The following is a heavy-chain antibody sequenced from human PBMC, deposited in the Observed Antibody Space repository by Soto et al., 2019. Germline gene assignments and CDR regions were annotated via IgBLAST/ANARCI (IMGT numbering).Heavy chain of an antibody. CDR2: IKQDGSEK. CDR3: ARAGYSSSWYVTY. Sequence: GGSLRLSCAASGFTFSSYWMSWVRQAPGKGLEWVANIKQDGSEKYYVDSVKGRFTISRDNAKNSLYLQMNSLRAEDTAVYCCARAGYSSSWYVTYWGQGTLVTVSS. D-gene: IGHD6-13*01. J-gene: IGHJ4*02. CDR1: GFTFSSYW. V-gene: IGHV3-7*01.